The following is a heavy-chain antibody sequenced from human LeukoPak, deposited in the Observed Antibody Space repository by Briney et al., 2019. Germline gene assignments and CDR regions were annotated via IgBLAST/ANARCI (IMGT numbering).Heavy chain of an antibody. CDR2: ISYSGNGI. J-gene: IGHJ4*02. V-gene: IGHV3-48*04. D-gene: IGHD3-22*01. CDR1: GFAFSSYS. Sequence: GGSLRLSCAASGFAFSSYSMNWVRQAPGKGLEWVSYISYSGNGIYYADSVKGRFTISRDNAKNSLYLQMNSLRAEDTAVYYCARETYYYDSTTYFRATDYWGQGTLVTVSS. CDR3: ARETYYYDSTTYFRATDY.